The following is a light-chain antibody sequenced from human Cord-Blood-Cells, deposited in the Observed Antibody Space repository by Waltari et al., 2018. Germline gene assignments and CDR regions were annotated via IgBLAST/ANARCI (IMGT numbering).Light chain of an antibody. V-gene: IGLV2-11*02. J-gene: IGLJ1*01. CDR1: SSAVGRSNY. CDR2: DVS. Sequence: QSALTQTRSVSGSPGQSVTISCTGTSSAVGRSNYVSWYQQHPGKAPTLMIYDVSKSPSVVPDRFSGSKSGNTASLTISGLQAEDEADYYCCSYAGSYTYVFGTGTKVTVL. CDR3: CSYAGSYTYV.